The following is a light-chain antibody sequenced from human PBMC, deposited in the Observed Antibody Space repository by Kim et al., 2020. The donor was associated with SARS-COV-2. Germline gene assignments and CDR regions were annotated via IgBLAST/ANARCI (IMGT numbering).Light chain of an antibody. CDR1: KLGDKY. V-gene: IGLV3-1*01. CDR3: QAWDSSTAV. Sequence: SVSPEQTASITCCGGKLGDKYACWYQQKPGQSPVLVIYQDSKRPSGIPERFSGSNSGNTATLTISGTQAMDEADYYCQAWDSSTAVFGGGTQLTVL. CDR2: QDS. J-gene: IGLJ3*02.